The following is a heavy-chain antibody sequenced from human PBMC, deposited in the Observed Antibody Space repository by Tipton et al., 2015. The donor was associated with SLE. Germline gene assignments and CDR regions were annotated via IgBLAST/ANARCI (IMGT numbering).Heavy chain of an antibody. Sequence: TLSLTCTVSGGSIRSGDYYWSWIRQNPGKGLEWIGYIHDSGATFYNPSLRSRSAISVDTSQNQFSLRLTSVTAADTAVYYCARHLGASFDFWGQGILVTVSS. CDR1: GGSIRSGDYY. CDR2: IHDSGAT. CDR3: ARHLGASFDF. V-gene: IGHV4-31*03. J-gene: IGHJ4*02.